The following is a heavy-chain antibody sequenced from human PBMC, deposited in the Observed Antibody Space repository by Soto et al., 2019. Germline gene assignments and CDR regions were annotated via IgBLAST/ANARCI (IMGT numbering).Heavy chain of an antibody. J-gene: IGHJ5*02. CDR3: ARDPADYSDFNNWFDL. Sequence: EEQLVESGGGLVQPGGSLRLSCAASGFSFSTHAMNWVRQAPGKGLEWLSYISSSIGTKYYADSAKGRFTISRDNAKSSLYLQMDSLRAEDTAVYFCARDPADYSDFNNWFDLWGQGTLVTVSS. CDR2: ISSSIGTK. D-gene: IGHD4-17*01. V-gene: IGHV3-48*01. CDR1: GFSFSTHA.